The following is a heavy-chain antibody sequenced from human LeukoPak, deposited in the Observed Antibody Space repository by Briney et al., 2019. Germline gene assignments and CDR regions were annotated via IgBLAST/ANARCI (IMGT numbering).Heavy chain of an antibody. Sequence: ASVKVSCKASGYTFTSYGISWVRQAPGQGLEWMGWISAYNGNTNYAQKLQGRVTMTTDTSTSTAYMELRSLRSDDTAVYYCARDHHSSSWSSYGMDVWGQGTTVTVSS. CDR1: GYTFTSYG. CDR3: ARDHHSSSWSSYGMDV. D-gene: IGHD6-13*01. CDR2: ISAYNGNT. V-gene: IGHV1-18*01. J-gene: IGHJ6*02.